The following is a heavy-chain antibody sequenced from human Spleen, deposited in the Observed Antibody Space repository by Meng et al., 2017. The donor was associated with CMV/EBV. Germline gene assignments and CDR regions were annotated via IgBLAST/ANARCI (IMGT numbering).Heavy chain of an antibody. CDR2: IRYDGNSK. V-gene: IGHV3-30*02. CDR3: AKRAIQLSDYFDY. Sequence: GESLKISCAASGFTFSRHGMHWVRQAPGKGLEWVAFIRYDGNSKYYADSVKGRFTISRDNSKNTLYLQMNSLRAEDTAVYYCAKRAIQLSDYFDYWGQGTLVTVSS. D-gene: IGHD5-18*01. J-gene: IGHJ4*02. CDR1: GFTFSRHG.